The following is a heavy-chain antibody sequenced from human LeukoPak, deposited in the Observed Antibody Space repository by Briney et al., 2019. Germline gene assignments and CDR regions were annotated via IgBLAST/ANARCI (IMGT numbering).Heavy chain of an antibody. Sequence: PGRSLRLSCAASGFTFGSYAMHWVRQAPGKGLEWVAVISYDGSNKYYADSVKGRFTISRDNSKNTLYLQMNSLRAEDTAVYYCARDGSDYDILTGPFDYWGQGTLVTVPS. V-gene: IGHV3-30*04. CDR1: GFTFGSYA. D-gene: IGHD3-9*01. CDR3: ARDGSDYDILTGPFDY. CDR2: ISYDGSNK. J-gene: IGHJ4*02.